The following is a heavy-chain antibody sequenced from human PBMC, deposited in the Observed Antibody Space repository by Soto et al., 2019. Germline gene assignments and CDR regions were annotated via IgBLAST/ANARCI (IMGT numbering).Heavy chain of an antibody. CDR1: GGSISSGDYY. V-gene: IGHV4-30-4*01. CDR2: IYYSGST. J-gene: IGHJ6*03. D-gene: IGHD3-10*01. Sequence: TSETLSLTCTVSGGSISSGDYYWSWIRQPPGKGLEWIGYIYYSGSTYYNPSLKSRVTISVDTSKNQFSLKLSSVTAADTAVYYCARGLLWLQSRSYYYMAVWGKGTTVTVSS. CDR3: ARGLLWLQSRSYYYMAV.